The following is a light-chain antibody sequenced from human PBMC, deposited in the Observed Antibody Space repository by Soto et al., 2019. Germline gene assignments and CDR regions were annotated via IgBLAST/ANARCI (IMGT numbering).Light chain of an antibody. CDR1: QSVSSY. CDR3: HQRSNWPA. J-gene: IGKJ3*01. Sequence: EIVLTQSPATLSLSPGERATLSCRSSQSVSSYLAWYKQKPVQAPRLLIEDASNRATGIPAGFSGSGSGTDFTLTISILEPEDFAVYYGHQRSNWPAFGPGTKVDIE. V-gene: IGKV3-11*01. CDR2: DAS.